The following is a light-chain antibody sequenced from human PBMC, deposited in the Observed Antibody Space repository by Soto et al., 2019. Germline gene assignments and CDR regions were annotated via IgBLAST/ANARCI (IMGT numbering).Light chain of an antibody. V-gene: IGKV3-15*01. CDR3: QQYNTWLWT. CDR1: QSVNAN. J-gene: IGKJ1*01. Sequence: EVVMTQSPATLSVSPGERATLSCRASQSVNANLAWYQQKPGQAPRLLIHGASNRATGIPARVSGSGFGTEFILTISSLQSEYFAVYYCQQYNTWLWTFGQGTKVEI. CDR2: GAS.